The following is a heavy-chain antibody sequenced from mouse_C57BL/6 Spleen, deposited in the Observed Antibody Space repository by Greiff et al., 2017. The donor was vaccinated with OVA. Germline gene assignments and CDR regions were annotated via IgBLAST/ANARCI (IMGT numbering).Heavy chain of an antibody. CDR1: GYTFTDYE. CDR2: IDPETGGT. CDR3: TRPSSLGSLFDY. D-gene: IGHD3-1*01. Sequence: VQRVESGAELVRPGASVTLSCKASGYTFTDYEMHWVKQTPVHGLEWIGAIDPETGGTAYNQKFKGKAILTADKSSSTAYMELRSLTSEDSAVYYCTRPSSLGSLFDYWGQGTTLTVSS. V-gene: IGHV1-15*01. J-gene: IGHJ2*01.